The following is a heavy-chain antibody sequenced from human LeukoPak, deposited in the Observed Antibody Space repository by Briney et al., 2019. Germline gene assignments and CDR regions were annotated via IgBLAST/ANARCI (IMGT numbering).Heavy chain of an antibody. CDR3: AGRSVGEGFDY. D-gene: IGHD4-17*01. CDR2: ISSSSSYI. Sequence: GGSLRLSCAASGFTFSSYSMNWVRQAPGKGLEWVSSISSSSSYIYYADSVKGRFTISRDNAKNSLYLQMNSLGAEDTAVYYCAGRSVGEGFDYWGQGTLVTVSS. CDR1: GFTFSSYS. J-gene: IGHJ4*02. V-gene: IGHV3-21*01.